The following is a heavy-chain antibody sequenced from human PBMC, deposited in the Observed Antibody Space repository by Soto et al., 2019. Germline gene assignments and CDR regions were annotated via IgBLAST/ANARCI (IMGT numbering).Heavy chain of an antibody. J-gene: IGHJ5*02. V-gene: IGHV3-21*01. Sequence: GGSLRLSCAASGFTFSSYSMNWVRQAPGKGLEWVSSISSSSSYIYYADSVKGRFTISRDNAKNSLYLQMNCLRAEDTAVYYCARDRAAAGNWFDPWGQGTLVTVS. D-gene: IGHD6-13*01. CDR2: ISSSSSYI. CDR3: ARDRAAAGNWFDP. CDR1: GFTFSSYS.